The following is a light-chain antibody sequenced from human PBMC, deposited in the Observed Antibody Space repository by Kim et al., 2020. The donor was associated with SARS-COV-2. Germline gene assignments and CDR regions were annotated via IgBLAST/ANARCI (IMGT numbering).Light chain of an antibody. Sequence: QSALTQPPSASGSPGQSVTISCTGSSSDVGGSYYVSWYQQHPGKAPKLMIYEVSKRPSGVPDRFSGSKSGNTASLTVSGLQAEDEADYYCSSSAGSNNLIFGGGTQLTVL. J-gene: IGLJ2*01. CDR1: SSDVGGSYY. CDR2: EVS. V-gene: IGLV2-8*01. CDR3: SSSAGSNNLI.